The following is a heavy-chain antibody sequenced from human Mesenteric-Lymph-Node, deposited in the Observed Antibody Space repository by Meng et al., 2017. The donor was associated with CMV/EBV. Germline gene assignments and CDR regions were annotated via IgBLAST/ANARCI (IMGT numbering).Heavy chain of an antibody. V-gene: IGHV3-21*01. J-gene: IGHJ4*02. CDR2: ISDSGSHV. CDR1: EFTFSDYS. D-gene: IGHD2-2*03. CDR3: ARDIGDCVSTTCYYFDS. Sequence: VQLVESGGGRVNPGGSLRLSGAASEFTFSDYSMNWVRQAPGKGLEWVSSISDSGSHVYYADSVKGRFTISRDNSKNSLSLQMNSLRAEDTAVYYCARDIGDCVSTTCYYFDSWGQGALVTVSS.